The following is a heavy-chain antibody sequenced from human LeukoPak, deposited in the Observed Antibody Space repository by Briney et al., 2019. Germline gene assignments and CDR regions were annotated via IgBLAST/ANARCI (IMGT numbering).Heavy chain of an antibody. D-gene: IGHD3-10*01. CDR2: IYDSGST. V-gene: IGHV4-39*01. CDR3: ARHYGP. CDR1: GGPFRSSYNS. Sequence: SETLSLTCTVSGGPFRSSYNSGGGFANPPGKGLEWIGSIYDSGSTYYNPSLKSRVTISVDTSKNQFSLKLNSVTAADTAVYYCARHYGPWGQGTLVTVSS. J-gene: IGHJ5*02.